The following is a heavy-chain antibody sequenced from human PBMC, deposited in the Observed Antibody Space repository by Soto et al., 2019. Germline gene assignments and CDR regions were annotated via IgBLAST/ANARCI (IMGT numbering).Heavy chain of an antibody. Sequence: QVQLQESGPGLVKPSETLSLTCTVAGGSISSYYWSWILQRPGKGLAWIGYIYYSGSTNYNPSLKSRVTISLDPYKNQFSLTLSSVTAADTAVYYCARDRQDYGDYEGGFFDYWGQGTLVTVSS. CDR2: IYYSGST. V-gene: IGHV4-59*01. D-gene: IGHD4-17*01. CDR3: ARDRQDYGDYEGGFFDY. J-gene: IGHJ4*02. CDR1: GGSISSYY.